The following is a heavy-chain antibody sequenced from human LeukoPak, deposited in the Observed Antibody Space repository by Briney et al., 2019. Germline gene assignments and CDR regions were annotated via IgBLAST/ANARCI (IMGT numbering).Heavy chain of an antibody. D-gene: IGHD2-15*01. CDR3: ARDGPHGPGYCSGGSCYEMGSFDP. CDR1: GGSISSYY. J-gene: IGHJ5*02. Sequence: SETLSLTCTVSGGSISSYYWSWIRQPPGKGLEWIGYIYYSGSTNYNPSLKSRVTISVDTSKNQFSLKLSSVTAADTAVYYCARDGPHGPGYCSGGSCYEMGSFDPWDQGTLVTVSS. CDR2: IYYSGST. V-gene: IGHV4-59*01.